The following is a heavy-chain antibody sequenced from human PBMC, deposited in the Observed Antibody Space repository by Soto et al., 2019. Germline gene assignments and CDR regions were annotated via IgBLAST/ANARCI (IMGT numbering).Heavy chain of an antibody. CDR1: GFTFSSYG. V-gene: IGHV3-33*01. D-gene: IGHD6-13*01. J-gene: IGHJ4*02. CDR2: IWYDGSNK. CDR3: AREPGYSSSWYEYYFDY. Sequence: PVGSLRLSCAASGFTFSSYGMHWVRQAPGKGLEWVAVIWYDGSNKYYADSVKGRFTISRDNSKNTLYLQMNSLRAEDTAVYYCAREPGYSSSWYEYYFDYWGQGTLVTVSS.